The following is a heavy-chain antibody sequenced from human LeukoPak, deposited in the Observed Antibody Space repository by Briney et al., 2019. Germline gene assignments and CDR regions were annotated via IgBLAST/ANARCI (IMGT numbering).Heavy chain of an antibody. D-gene: IGHD6-13*01. J-gene: IGHJ6*02. V-gene: IGHV3-13*01. CDR3: AREGSSWSGDYYGMDV. Sequence: GGSLRLSCAASGFTFSSYDMHWVRQATGKGLEWVSAIGTAGDTYYPGSVKGRFTISRENAKNSLYLQMNSLRAGDTAVYYCAREGSSWSGDYYGMDVWGQGTTVTVSS. CDR2: IGTAGDT. CDR1: GFTFSSYD.